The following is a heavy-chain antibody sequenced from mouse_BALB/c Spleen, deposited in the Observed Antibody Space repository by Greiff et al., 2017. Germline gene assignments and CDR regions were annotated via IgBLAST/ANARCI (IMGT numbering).Heavy chain of an antibody. CDR3: ARSRQLVLTMDY. D-gene: IGHD3-2*01. CDR1: GFNIKDYY. V-gene: IGHV14-1*02. J-gene: IGHJ4*01. Sequence: EVQLQQSGAELVRPGALVKLSCKASGFNIKDYYMHWVKQRPEQGLEWIGWNDPENGNTIYDPKFQGKASITADTSSNTAYLQLSSLTSEDTAVYYCARSRQLVLTMDYWGQGTSVTVSS. CDR2: NDPENGNT.